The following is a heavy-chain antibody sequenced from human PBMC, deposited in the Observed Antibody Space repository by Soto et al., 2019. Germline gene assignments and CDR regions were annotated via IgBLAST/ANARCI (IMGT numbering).Heavy chain of an antibody. CDR2: ISYDGSNK. CDR3: AGSVNTALDY. Sequence: GGSLRLSCAASGFTFSSYGMHWVRQAPGKGLEWVAVISYDGSNKYYADSVKGRFTISRDNSKNTLYLQMNSLRAEDTAVYYCAGSVNTALDYWGQGTLVTVSS. V-gene: IGHV3-30*03. D-gene: IGHD5-18*01. CDR1: GFTFSSYG. J-gene: IGHJ4*02.